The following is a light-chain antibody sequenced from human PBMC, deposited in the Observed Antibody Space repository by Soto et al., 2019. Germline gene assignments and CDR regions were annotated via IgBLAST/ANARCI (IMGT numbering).Light chain of an antibody. CDR2: EVT. J-gene: IGLJ1*01. Sequence: SVLTQPSSLSGSPGQSITISCPGTSSDVGDYPYVSWYQQHPGKVPKLIIYEVTNRPSGVTSRFSGSKSENTASLTISGLQAEDEADYYCSSYSDTKTLVLGTGLKGTV. V-gene: IGLV2-14*01. CDR3: SSYSDTKTLV. CDR1: SSDVGDYPY.